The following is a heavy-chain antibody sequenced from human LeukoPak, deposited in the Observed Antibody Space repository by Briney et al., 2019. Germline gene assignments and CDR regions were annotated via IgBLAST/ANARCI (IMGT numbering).Heavy chain of an antibody. J-gene: IGHJ4*02. V-gene: IGHV3-21*01. CDR3: ARSLIRAVTKEGRVSY. D-gene: IGHD4-17*01. CDR2: IIISSIYI. Sequence: GWSLRLSCAASGFTFSSYSMNWVRQAPGKGLKWVSSIIISSIYIYYADSVKGRFTISRDNAKNSLYLQMNSLRAEDTAVYYCARSLIRAVTKEGRVSYWGTGTLVTVSS. CDR1: GFTFSSYS.